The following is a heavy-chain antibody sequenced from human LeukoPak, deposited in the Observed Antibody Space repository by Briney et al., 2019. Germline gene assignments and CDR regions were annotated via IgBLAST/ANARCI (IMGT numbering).Heavy chain of an antibody. D-gene: IGHD4-17*01. CDR3: AKTTVTSEEYFYYYMDV. CDR2: IITYNGNT. CDR1: GFTFTNYG. V-gene: IGHV1-18*01. Sequence: ASVTVSCKASGFTFTNYGITWVRQAPGQGLEWMGWIITYNGNTHYAQKLQGRVTLTTDTSTNTAYMELRGLRSDDTAVYYCAKTTVTSEEYFYYYMDVWGKGTTVTVSS. J-gene: IGHJ6*03.